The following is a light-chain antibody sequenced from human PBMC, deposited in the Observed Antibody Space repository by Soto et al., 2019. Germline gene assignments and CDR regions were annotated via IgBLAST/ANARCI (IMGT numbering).Light chain of an antibody. CDR3: QQDNSSPPT. Sequence: IQMTQSASTVSASVGDRVTITCRASQSIKTWLAWYQQKPGKAPNLLIYDASSLESGVPSRFSGSGSGTDFTLTISSLQPDDFATYYCQQDNSSPPTFGQGTKVDI. V-gene: IGKV1-5*01. CDR1: QSIKTW. J-gene: IGKJ1*01. CDR2: DAS.